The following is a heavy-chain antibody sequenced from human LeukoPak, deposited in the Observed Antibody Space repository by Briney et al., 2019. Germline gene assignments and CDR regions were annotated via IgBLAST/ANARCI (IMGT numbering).Heavy chain of an antibody. D-gene: IGHD3-3*01. J-gene: IGHJ6*03. Sequence: PGGSLRLSCAASGFTFSSYSMNWVRQAPGKGLEWVSSISSSSSYIYYADSVKGRFTISRDNAKNSLYLQMNSLRAEDTAVYYCARGGYDFWSGYAPSGDYYMDVWGKGTTVTVSS. V-gene: IGHV3-21*01. CDR1: GFTFSSYS. CDR2: ISSSSSYI. CDR3: ARGGYDFWSGYAPSGDYYMDV.